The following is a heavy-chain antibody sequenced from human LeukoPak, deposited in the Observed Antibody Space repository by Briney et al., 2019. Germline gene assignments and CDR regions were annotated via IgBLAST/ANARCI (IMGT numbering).Heavy chain of an antibody. CDR1: GFTFSSYS. CDR3: ARGPGYAFDI. D-gene: IGHD7-27*01. J-gene: IGHJ3*02. V-gene: IGHV3-48*01. CDR2: ITYSSSTI. Sequence: GGSLRLSCAASGFTFSSYSMTWVRQAPGKGLEWVSYITYSSSTIYYADSVKGRFTISRDNAKNSLYLQMNSQRVDDTAVYYSARGPGYAFDIWGQGTMVTVSS.